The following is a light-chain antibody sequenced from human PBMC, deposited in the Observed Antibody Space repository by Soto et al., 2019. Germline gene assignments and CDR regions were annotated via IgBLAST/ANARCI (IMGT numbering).Light chain of an antibody. V-gene: IGKV3-15*01. CDR3: QQYTKWPLT. CDR1: QSVSSN. J-gene: IGKJ4*01. Sequence: EIVLTQSPATLSVSPGERATLSCRASQSVSSNLAWYQQKPGQAPRLVIYGASTRATGIPARFSGSGSGTEFTLTISSLQSEDFAVYYCQQYTKWPLTFGGGTKVDIK. CDR2: GAS.